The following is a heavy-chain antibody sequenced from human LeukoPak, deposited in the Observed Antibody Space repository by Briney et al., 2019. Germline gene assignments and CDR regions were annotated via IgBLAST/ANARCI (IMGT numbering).Heavy chain of an antibody. D-gene: IGHD3-22*01. Sequence: GGSLRLSCAASGFTFSSYSMNWVRHAPGKGLEWVSSISSSSSSSYIYYADSVKGRFTISRDNAKNSLYLQMNSLRAEDAAVYYCARDGITMISPNWFDPWGQGTLVTVSS. V-gene: IGHV3-21*01. CDR1: GFTFSSYS. J-gene: IGHJ5*02. CDR3: ARDGITMISPNWFDP. CDR2: ISSSSSSSYI.